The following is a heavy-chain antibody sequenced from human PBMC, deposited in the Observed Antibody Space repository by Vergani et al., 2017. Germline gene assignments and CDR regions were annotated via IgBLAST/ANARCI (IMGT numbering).Heavy chain of an antibody. CDR3: ARPHGDILPPDPRRLDY. CDR1: GGTFSSYA. Sequence: QVQLVQSGAEVKKPGSSVKVSCKASGGTFSSYAISWVRQAPGQGLEWMGGIIPIFGTANYARKFQGRVTITADESTSTAYMELSSLRSEDTAVYYCARPHGDILPPDPRRLDYWGQGTLVTVSS. CDR2: IIPIFGTA. V-gene: IGHV1-69*12. J-gene: IGHJ4*02.